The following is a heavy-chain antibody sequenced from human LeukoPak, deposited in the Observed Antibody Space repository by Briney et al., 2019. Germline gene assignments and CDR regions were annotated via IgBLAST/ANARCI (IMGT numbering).Heavy chain of an antibody. J-gene: IGHJ2*01. D-gene: IGHD1-1*01. CDR1: GFIFRDYA. CDR2: IRGRPYGATT. CDR3: TTLGGDNWFDWYFDL. Sequence: PGRSLRLSCTTSGFIFRDYAMTWVHQAPGKGLEWVGFIRGRPYGATTEYAASVEGGFTISRDESENTLYLHLTSLKIEDAAVYYCTTLGGDNWFDWYFDLWGRGTLVTVSS. V-gene: IGHV3-49*04.